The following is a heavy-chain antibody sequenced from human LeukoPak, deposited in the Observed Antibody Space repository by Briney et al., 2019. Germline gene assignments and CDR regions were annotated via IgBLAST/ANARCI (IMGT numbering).Heavy chain of an antibody. D-gene: IGHD3-16*01. V-gene: IGHV3-21*01. J-gene: IGHJ5*02. CDR2: ISSTSTYI. Sequence: GGSLRLSCAASGFTFSSYTMSWVRQAPGKGLEWVSSISSTSTYIYYADSVKGRFTISRDNAKTSLSLQMNSLRAEDTAVYYCARDRGGGWFDPWGQGTLVTVSS. CDR1: GFTFSSYT. CDR3: ARDRGGGWFDP.